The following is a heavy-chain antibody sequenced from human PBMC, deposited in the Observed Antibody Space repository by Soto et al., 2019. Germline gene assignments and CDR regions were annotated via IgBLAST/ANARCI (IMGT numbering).Heavy chain of an antibody. Sequence: GGSLRLSCAASGFTFSNAWMNWVRQAPGKGLEWVGRIKSKTDGGTTDYAAPVKGRFTISRDDSKNTLYLQMNSLKTEDTAVYYCTAAPYYYDSSGYWFCGAYWGQGTLVTVSS. CDR2: IKSKTDGGTT. CDR3: TAAPYYYDSSGYWFCGAY. CDR1: GFTFSNAW. V-gene: IGHV3-15*07. J-gene: IGHJ4*02. D-gene: IGHD3-22*01.